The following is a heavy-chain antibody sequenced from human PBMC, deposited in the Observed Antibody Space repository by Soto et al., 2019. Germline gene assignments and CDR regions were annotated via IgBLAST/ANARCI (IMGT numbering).Heavy chain of an antibody. D-gene: IGHD1-7*01. Sequence: QVRLEQSGAEVKEPGASVKVSCKASGYPFGTYAITWVRQAPGQGLEWVGWISTNSGNTYYAQNFQGRVTLTTDTSTTTAYMVFRSLTSDDTAIYYCARTYNWNSEGFDHWGQGTLVTVST. CDR2: ISTNSGNT. CDR3: ARTYNWNSEGFDH. CDR1: GYPFGTYA. J-gene: IGHJ4*02. V-gene: IGHV1-18*04.